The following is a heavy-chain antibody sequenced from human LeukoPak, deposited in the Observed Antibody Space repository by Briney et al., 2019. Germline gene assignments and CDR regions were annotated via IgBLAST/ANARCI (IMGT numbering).Heavy chain of an antibody. J-gene: IGHJ3*02. V-gene: IGHV4-39*01. Sequence: SETLSLTCTVSGGSISSSSYYWGWIRQPPGKGLEWIGSIYYSGSTYYNPSLKSRVTISVDTSKNQFSLKLSSVTAADTAVYYCASFMSVAGTENAFDIWGQGTMVTVSS. CDR2: IYYSGST. CDR3: ASFMSVAGTENAFDI. CDR1: GGSISSSSYY. D-gene: IGHD6-19*01.